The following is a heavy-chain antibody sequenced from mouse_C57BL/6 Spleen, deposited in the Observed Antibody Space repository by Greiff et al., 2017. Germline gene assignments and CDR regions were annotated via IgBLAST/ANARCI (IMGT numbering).Heavy chain of an antibody. CDR2: ISSGSSTI. CDR1: GFTFSVYG. D-gene: IGHD1-3*01. J-gene: IGHJ2*01. Sequence: EVQLVESGGGLVKPGGSLKLSCAASGFTFSVYGMHWVRQAPEKGLEWVAYISSGSSTIYYADTVKGRFTISRDNAKNTLFLQMTSLRSEDTAMYYCARKKVSFDYWGQGTTLTVSS. CDR3: ARKKVSFDY. V-gene: IGHV5-17*01.